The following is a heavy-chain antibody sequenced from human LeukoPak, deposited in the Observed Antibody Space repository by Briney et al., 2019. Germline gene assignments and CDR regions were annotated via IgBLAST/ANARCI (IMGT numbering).Heavy chain of an antibody. Sequence: GGSLRLSCAVSGFTFSSYSMNWVRQAPGKGLEWVSSITRSSIYIYYGDSVKGRFTISRDNAKNSLYLQMNSLRVEDTAVYYCARARYDSSGYYSIFDYWGQGTLVTVSS. J-gene: IGHJ4*02. CDR1: GFTFSSYS. CDR3: ARARYDSSGYYSIFDY. V-gene: IGHV3-21*01. D-gene: IGHD3-22*01. CDR2: ITRSSIYI.